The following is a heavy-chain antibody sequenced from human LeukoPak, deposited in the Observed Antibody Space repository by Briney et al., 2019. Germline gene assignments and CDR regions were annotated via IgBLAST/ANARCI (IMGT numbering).Heavy chain of an antibody. CDR1: GFTFSSYE. CDR2: ISSSGSTI. V-gene: IGHV3-48*03. J-gene: IGHJ4*02. D-gene: IGHD3-10*01. CDR3: AAGAQYYYGSGTDY. Sequence: PGGSLRLSRAASGFTFSSYEMNWVRQAPGKGLEWVSYISSSGSTIYYADSVKGRFTISRDNAKNSLYLQMNSLRAEDTAVYYCAAGAQYYYGSGTDYWGQGTLVTVSS.